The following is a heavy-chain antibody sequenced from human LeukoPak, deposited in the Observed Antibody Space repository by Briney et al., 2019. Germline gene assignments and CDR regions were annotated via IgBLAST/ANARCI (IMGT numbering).Heavy chain of an antibody. CDR1: GFTFSSYS. V-gene: IGHV3-21*01. D-gene: IGHD1-14*01. CDR2: ISSSSSTYI. J-gene: IGHJ4*02. CDR3: ARDASPEGFDY. Sequence: PGGSLRLSCAASGFTFSSYSMNWVRQAPGKGLEWVSSISSSSSTYIYYADSVRGRFTISRDNAKNSLYLQMNSLRADDTAVYYCARDASPEGFDYWGQGTLVTVSS.